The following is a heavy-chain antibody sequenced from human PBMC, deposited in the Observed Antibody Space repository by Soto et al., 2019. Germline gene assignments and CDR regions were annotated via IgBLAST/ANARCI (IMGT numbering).Heavy chain of an antibody. CDR3: ARDPNYYDSSVGYYFDY. CDR2: IWYDGGNK. J-gene: IGHJ4*02. V-gene: IGHV3-33*01. Sequence: GGSLRLSCAASGFTFSSYGMHWVRQAPGKGLEWVAVIWYDGGNKYYADSVKGRFTISRDNSKNTLYLQMNSLRAEDTAVYYCARDPNYYDSSVGYYFDYWGQGTLVTVSS. D-gene: IGHD3-22*01. CDR1: GFTFSSYG.